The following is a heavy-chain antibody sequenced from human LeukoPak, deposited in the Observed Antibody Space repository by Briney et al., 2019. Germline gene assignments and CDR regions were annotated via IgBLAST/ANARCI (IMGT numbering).Heavy chain of an antibody. J-gene: IGHJ6*03. CDR1: GITFSDHY. D-gene: IGHD3-10*01. CDR3: ASGSYGSGFYYFYYMDV. Sequence: AGGSLRLSCAASGITFSDHYMSWIRQAPGKGLEWLSYISSGGDSIYYADSVKGRFTISRDNAKNSVSLQMNSLRAEDTAVYYCASGSYGSGFYYFYYMDVWGKGTTVTVSS. CDR2: ISSGGDSI. V-gene: IGHV3-11*04.